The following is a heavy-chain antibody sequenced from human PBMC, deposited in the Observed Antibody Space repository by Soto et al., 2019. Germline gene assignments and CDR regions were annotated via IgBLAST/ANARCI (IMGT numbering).Heavy chain of an antibody. CDR3: AFLDTSLDFDF. CDR1: GYRFTSYW. Sequence: HGESLKISCKGSGYRFTSYWISWVRQMPGKGLEWMGRIDPSNSYTHYSPSFHGHVTISADNSISTAYLQWSNLRASDTAIYYSAFLDTSLDFDFWGQGTLVTVSS. CDR2: IDPSNSYT. V-gene: IGHV5-10-1*01. D-gene: IGHD3-3*02. J-gene: IGHJ4*02.